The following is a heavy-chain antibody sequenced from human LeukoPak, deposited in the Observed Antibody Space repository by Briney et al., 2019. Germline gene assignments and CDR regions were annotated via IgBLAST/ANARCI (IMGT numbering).Heavy chain of an antibody. D-gene: IGHD6-19*01. Sequence: PSETLSLTCAVYGLTFSGYYWSWIRQPPGKGLEWIGEINHSGSTNYNPSLKSRVPISVDTSKNQFSLKLSSVTAADTAVYYCARGWNSSGWYRYYYYMDVWGKGTTVTVSS. CDR1: GLTFSGYY. V-gene: IGHV4-34*01. J-gene: IGHJ6*03. CDR3: ARGWNSSGWYRYYYYMDV. CDR2: INHSGST.